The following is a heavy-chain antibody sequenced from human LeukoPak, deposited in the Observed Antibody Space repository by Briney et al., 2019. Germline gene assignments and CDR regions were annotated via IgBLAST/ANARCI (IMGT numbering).Heavy chain of an antibody. D-gene: IGHD1-26*01. J-gene: IGHJ3*02. CDR1: DGSVSSSNW. Sequence: SGTLSLTCAVSDGSVSSSNWWSWVRQPPGKGLEWIGEIYHSGTTNYNPSLKSRVTIPVDKSKNQFSLNLSSVTAADTAVYYCARERVGATEGAFDTWGQGTMVTVSS. CDR2: IYHSGTT. V-gene: IGHV4-4*02. CDR3: ARERVGATEGAFDT.